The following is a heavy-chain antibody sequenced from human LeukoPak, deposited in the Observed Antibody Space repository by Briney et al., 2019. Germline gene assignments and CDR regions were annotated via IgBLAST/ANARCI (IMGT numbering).Heavy chain of an antibody. CDR2: IYYSGST. D-gene: IGHD3-22*01. CDR1: GGSISSSSYY. V-gene: IGHV4-39*01. Sequence: SETLSLTCTVSGGSISSSSYYWGWIRQPPGKGLEWIGSIYYSGSTYYNPSLKSRATISVDTSKNQFSMELSSVTAADTAVYYCARPPRYYYDSSGYYLKSSYYYYYMDVWGKGTTVTVSS. CDR3: ARPPRYYYDSSGYYLKSSYYYYYMDV. J-gene: IGHJ6*03.